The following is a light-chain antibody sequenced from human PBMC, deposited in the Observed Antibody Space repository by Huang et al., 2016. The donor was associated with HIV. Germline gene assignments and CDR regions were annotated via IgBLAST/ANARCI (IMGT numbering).Light chain of an antibody. V-gene: IGKV1-39*01. CDR1: QSISAY. J-gene: IGKJ2*01. CDR2: ATS. CDR3: QQSYSFPRT. Sequence: DIQMTQSPSSLYASVGDRVTISFRASQSISAYLNWYQHRPGRAPKLLIYATSDLQGGVPSRFSGSRSGTQFTLTISSLQPEDFATYYCQQSYSFPRTFGQGTKLDSK.